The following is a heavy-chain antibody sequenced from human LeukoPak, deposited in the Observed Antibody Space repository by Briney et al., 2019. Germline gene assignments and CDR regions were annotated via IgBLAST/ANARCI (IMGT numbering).Heavy chain of an antibody. V-gene: IGHV3-21*01. J-gene: IGHJ3*01. Sequence: GGSLRLSCAASGFTFSSYSMNWVRQAPGKGLEWVSSISSSSSYIYYADSVKGRFTISRDNAKNSLYLQMNSLRAEDTAVYYCARDLIPGYYGPGYYWGQGTMVTVSS. CDR1: GFTFSSYS. CDR2: ISSSSSYI. D-gene: IGHD3-10*01. CDR3: ARDLIPGYYGPGYY.